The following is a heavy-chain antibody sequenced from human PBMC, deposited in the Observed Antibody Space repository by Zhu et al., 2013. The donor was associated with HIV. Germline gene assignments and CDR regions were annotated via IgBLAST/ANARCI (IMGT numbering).Heavy chain of an antibody. CDR2: TSSDGDIK. D-gene: IGHD6-19*01. V-gene: IGHV3-30-3*01. CDR3: AKDWDSSGWYGYFDY. J-gene: IGHJ4*03. CDR1: GFTFSTYT. Sequence: VQLVESGGGVVRPGRSLRLSCAASGFTFSTYTLHWVRQSPDKGLEWVALTSSDGDIKYYADSVKGRFFVSRDNSKNILYLHMNSLRPEDTAIYYCAKDWDSSGWYGYFDYWGQGSPGHRLL.